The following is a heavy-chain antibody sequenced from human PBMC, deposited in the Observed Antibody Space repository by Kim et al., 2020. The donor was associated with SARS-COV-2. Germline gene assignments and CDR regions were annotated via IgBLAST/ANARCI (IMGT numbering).Heavy chain of an antibody. CDR3: ARSKVLLWFGIDY. D-gene: IGHD3-10*01. CDR2: IYSGGST. J-gene: IGHJ4*02. V-gene: IGHV3-53*01. Sequence: GGSLRLSCAASGFTVSSNYMSWVRQAPGKGLEWVSVIYSGGSTYYADSVKGRFTISRDNSKNTLYLQMNSLRAEDTAVYYCARSKVLLWFGIDYWGQGTLVTFSS. CDR1: GFTVSSNY.